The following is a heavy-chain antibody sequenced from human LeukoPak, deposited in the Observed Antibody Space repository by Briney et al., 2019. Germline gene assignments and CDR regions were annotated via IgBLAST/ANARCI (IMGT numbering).Heavy chain of an antibody. J-gene: IGHJ6*02. CDR3: ARVDDILTGYYKGAYYYYGMDV. V-gene: IGHV1-2*02. Sequence: GASVKVSCKASGYTFTGYYMHWVRQAPGQGLAWMGWINPNSGGTNYAQKFQGRVTMTRDTSISTAYMELSRLRSDDTAVYYCARVDDILTGYYKGAYYYYGMDVWGQGTTVTVSS. CDR2: INPNSGGT. CDR1: GYTFTGYY. D-gene: IGHD3-9*01.